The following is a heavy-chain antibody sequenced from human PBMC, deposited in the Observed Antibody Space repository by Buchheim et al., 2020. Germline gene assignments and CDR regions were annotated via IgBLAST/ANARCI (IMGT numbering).Heavy chain of an antibody. CDR1: GGSISSGSYY. D-gene: IGHD3-3*01. J-gene: IGHJ4*02. CDR3: ARGVAGGYGYFDY. V-gene: IGHV4-61*02. Sequence: QVQLQESGPGLVKPSQTLSLTCTVSGGSISSGSYYWSWIRQPAGKGLEWIGRIYTSGSTNYNPSLTSRVTISVDTSKTQFSLKLSSVTAADTAVYYCARGVAGGYGYFDYWGQGTL. CDR2: IYTSGST.